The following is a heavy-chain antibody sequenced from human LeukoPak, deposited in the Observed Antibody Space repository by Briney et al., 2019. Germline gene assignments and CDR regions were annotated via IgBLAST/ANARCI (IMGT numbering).Heavy chain of an antibody. CDR2: ISGGGGST. Sequence: GGSLRLSCAASGNYWMHWVRQAPGKGLEWVSAISGGGGSTNYADSVKGRVTVSRDNSKSTLYLQMNSLRAEDTAVYYCAKSSYYDSSGYYREYYFDYWGQGTLVTVSS. D-gene: IGHD3-22*01. CDR1: GNYW. CDR3: AKSSYYDSSGYYREYYFDY. J-gene: IGHJ4*02. V-gene: IGHV3-23*01.